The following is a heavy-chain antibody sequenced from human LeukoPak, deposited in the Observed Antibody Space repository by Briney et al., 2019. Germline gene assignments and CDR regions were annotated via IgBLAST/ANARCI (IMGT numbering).Heavy chain of an antibody. D-gene: IGHD2-15*01. V-gene: IGHV4-39*07. CDR1: SGSISTSNYY. Sequence: SETLSLTCTVSSGSISTSNYYWGWVRPPPGKALEWIGNIFYSGSTYYSPSLKSRVTISLDTSRNQFSLKLSSVTAADTAVYYCARVRSHDFDYWGQGTLVTVSS. J-gene: IGHJ4*02. CDR3: ARVRSHDFDY. CDR2: IFYSGST.